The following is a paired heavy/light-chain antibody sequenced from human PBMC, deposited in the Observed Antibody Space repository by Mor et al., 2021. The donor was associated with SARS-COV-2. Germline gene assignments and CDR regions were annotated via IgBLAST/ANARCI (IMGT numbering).Heavy chain of an antibody. V-gene: IGHV4-34*01. Sequence: QVQLQQWGAGLLKPAETLSLTCDVSSGSISEYYWTWIRQTPGKGLEWIGEINHAGSTNYNPSLKSRVTISVDTSKRQFSLRLTSVTAADSAMYFCARASEWSGAQLGKRSAYLDVWGPGTTVTVSS. CDR1: SGSISEYY. CDR3: ARASEWSGAQLGKRSAYLDV. J-gene: IGHJ6*02. D-gene: IGHD3-3*01. CDR2: INHAGST.
Light chain of an antibody. J-gene: IGKJ4*02. CDR1: QYISSN. V-gene: IGKV3-15*01. Sequence: EIVMMQSPATLSVSPGERATLSCRASQYISSNLAWYQQRPGQAPRLVIYAASARATGIPARFSSRRSGTEFTLTIDSLQSEDVAVYFCHQYHDWPGAFGGGTRVDIK. CDR2: AAS. CDR3: HQYHDWPGA.